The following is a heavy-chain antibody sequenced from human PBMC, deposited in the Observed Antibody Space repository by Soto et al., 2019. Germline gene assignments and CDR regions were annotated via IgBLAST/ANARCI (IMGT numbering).Heavy chain of an antibody. V-gene: IGHV3-33*01. CDR3: ARDFPRVYGH. J-gene: IGHJ1*01. CDR1: GFTFSSYG. CDR2: IWYDGSNK. Sequence: QVQLVESGGGVVQPGRSLRLSCAASGFTFSSYGMHCVRQAPGKGLEWVAVIWYDGSNKYYADSVKGRFTISRDNSKNALYLQMNSLRVEDTAVYYCARDFPRVYGHWGQGPLVTVSS. D-gene: IGHD2-8*01.